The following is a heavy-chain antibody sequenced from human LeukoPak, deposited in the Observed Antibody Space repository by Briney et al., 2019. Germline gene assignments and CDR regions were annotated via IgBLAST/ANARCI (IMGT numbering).Heavy chain of an antibody. CDR1: GFTFSSYA. Sequence: GGSLRLSCAASGFTFSSYAMSWVRQAPGKGLEWVSAISGSGGSTYYADSVKGRFTISRDNSKNTLYLQMNSLRAEDTAVYYCAKDLVRFGGATGHDYWGQGTLVTVSS. D-gene: IGHD3-16*01. CDR2: ISGSGGST. CDR3: AKDLVRFGGATGHDY. J-gene: IGHJ4*02. V-gene: IGHV3-23*01.